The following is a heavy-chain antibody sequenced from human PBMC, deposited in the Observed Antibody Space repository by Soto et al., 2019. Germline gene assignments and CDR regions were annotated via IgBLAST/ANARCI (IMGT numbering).Heavy chain of an antibody. CDR2: IYSGGST. V-gene: IGHV3-53*01. Sequence: GGSLRLSCAASGFTVSSNYMSWVRQAPGKGLEWVSVIYSGGSTYYADSVKGRFTISRDNSKNTLYLQMNSLRAEDTAVYYCERGRTDGYTRWGMDVWGQGTTVTVSS. CDR1: GFTVSSNY. J-gene: IGHJ6*02. D-gene: IGHD5-12*01. CDR3: ERGRTDGYTRWGMDV.